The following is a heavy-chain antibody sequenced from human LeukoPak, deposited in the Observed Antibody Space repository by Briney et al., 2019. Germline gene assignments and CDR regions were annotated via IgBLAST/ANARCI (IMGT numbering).Heavy chain of an antibody. CDR2: IWYDGSNK. CDR1: GFTVSSNY. V-gene: IGHV3-33*08. D-gene: IGHD2-15*01. J-gene: IGHJ4*02. Sequence: PGGSLRLSCAASGFTVSSNYMSWVRQAPGKGLEWVAVIWYDGSNKYYADSVKGRFTISRDNSKNTLYLQMNSLRAEDTAVYYCARTLVNGYCSGGSCHSYLDYWGQGTLVTVSS. CDR3: ARTLVNGYCSGGSCHSYLDY.